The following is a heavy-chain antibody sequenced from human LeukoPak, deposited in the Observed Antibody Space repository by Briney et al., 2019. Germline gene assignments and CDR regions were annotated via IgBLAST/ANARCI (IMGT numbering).Heavy chain of an antibody. Sequence: GESLKISCKGSGYSFTSYWIGWVRQMPGKGLEXXXXXXXXDSDTRYSPSFQGQVTISADKSISTAYLQWSSLKASDTAMYYCARHGITMVRGVILLYGVDVWGQGTTVTVSS. J-gene: IGHJ6*02. V-gene: IGHV5-51*01. CDR3: ARHGITMVRGVILLYGVDV. D-gene: IGHD3-10*01. CDR1: GYSFTSYW. CDR2: XXXXDSDT.